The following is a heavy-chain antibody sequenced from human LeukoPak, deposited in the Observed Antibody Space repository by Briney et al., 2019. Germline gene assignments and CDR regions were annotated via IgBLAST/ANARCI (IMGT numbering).Heavy chain of an antibody. Sequence: GRSLRLSCAASGFTFSSYGMHWVRQAPGKGLEWVAVISYDGSNKYYADSVKGRFTISRDNSKNTLHLQMNSLRAEDTAVYYCAKDPTDSTYYDFWSGYQPYYFDYWGQGTLVTVSS. J-gene: IGHJ4*02. V-gene: IGHV3-30*18. CDR3: AKDPTDSTYYDFWSGYQPYYFDY. D-gene: IGHD3-3*01. CDR1: GFTFSSYG. CDR2: ISYDGSNK.